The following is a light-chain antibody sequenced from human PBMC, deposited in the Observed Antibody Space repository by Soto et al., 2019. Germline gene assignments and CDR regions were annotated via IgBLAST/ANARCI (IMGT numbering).Light chain of an antibody. J-gene: IGKJ4*01. Sequence: DIPMTQSPSSVSASVGDRVTITCRASQGVSTWLAWYQQKPGKAPNLLIYTAYSLQSGVPSRFSGSGSGTDFTLTISSLQPEDFATYYCQQTTTFPLTLGGGTKVEI. CDR3: QQTTTFPLT. V-gene: IGKV1D-12*01. CDR2: TAY. CDR1: QGVSTW.